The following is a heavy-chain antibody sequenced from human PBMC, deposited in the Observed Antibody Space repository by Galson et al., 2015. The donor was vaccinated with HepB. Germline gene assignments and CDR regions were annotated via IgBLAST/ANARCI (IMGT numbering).Heavy chain of an antibody. V-gene: IGHV3-33*01. CDR1: GFTFSSYG. D-gene: IGHD2-15*01. CDR2: IWYDGSNK. CDR3: AREGLGYCSGGSCSRLFDY. Sequence: SLRLSCAASGFTFSSYGMHWVRQAPGKGLEWVAVIWYDGSNKYYADSVKGRFTISRDNSKNTLYLQMNSLRAEDTAVYYCAREGLGYCSGGSCSRLFDYWGQGTLVTVSS. J-gene: IGHJ4*02.